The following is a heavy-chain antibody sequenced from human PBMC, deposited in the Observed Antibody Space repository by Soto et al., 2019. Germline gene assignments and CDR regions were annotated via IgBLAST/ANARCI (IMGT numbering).Heavy chain of an antibody. J-gene: IGHJ6*02. CDR1: GFTFDDYA. CDR3: AKDMEGNRNYDFWSGYYGNYYYYGMDV. V-gene: IGHV3-43D*04. CDR2: ISWDGGST. Sequence: GSLRLSCAASGFTFDDYAMHWVRQAPGKGLEWVSLISWDGGSTYYADSVKGRFTISRDNSKNSLYLQMNSLRAEDTALYYCAKDMEGNRNYDFWSGYYGNYYYYGMDVWGQGTTVTVSS. D-gene: IGHD3-3*01.